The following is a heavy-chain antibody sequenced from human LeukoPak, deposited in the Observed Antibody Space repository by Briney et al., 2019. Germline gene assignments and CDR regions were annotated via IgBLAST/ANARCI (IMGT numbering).Heavy chain of an antibody. J-gene: IGHJ6*03. V-gene: IGHV3-23*01. CDR1: GFTFSSYA. CDR3: AKGRGWEASYYYYYMDV. Sequence: SGGSLRLSCAASGFTFSSYAMSWVRQAPGKGLEWVSVISGSGDTTNYADSVKGRFTISRDNSKNTLYLQMNSLRAEDTAVYYCAKGRGWEASYYYYYMDVWGKGTTVTISS. D-gene: IGHD1-26*01. CDR2: ISGSGDTT.